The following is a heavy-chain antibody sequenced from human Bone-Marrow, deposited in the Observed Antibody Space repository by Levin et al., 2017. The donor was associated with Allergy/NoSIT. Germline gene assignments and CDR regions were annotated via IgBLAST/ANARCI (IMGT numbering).Heavy chain of an antibody. CDR3: ARVQCSSRSCYEVWGMDV. CDR2: ISGSGTTV. Sequence: GESLKISCVVSGLTFSDSYVSWVRQPPGKGLEWLSYISGSGTTVSYANSVKGRFTLSRDNAKNSVFLQMNSLRAEDTAMYYCARVQCSSRSCYEVWGMDVWGQGTTVTVSS. J-gene: IGHJ6*02. D-gene: IGHD3-16*01. CDR1: GLTFSDSY. V-gene: IGHV3-11*01.